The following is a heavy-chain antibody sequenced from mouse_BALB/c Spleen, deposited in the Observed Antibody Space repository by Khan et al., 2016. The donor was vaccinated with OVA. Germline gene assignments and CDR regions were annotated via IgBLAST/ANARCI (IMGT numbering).Heavy chain of an antibody. D-gene: IGHD1-1*01. V-gene: IGHV3-5*02. J-gene: IGHJ1*01. CDR2: IYYSGTI. CDR3: EWDYGRGYWYFDD. Sequence: EVQLQESGPGLVKPSQTVSLTCTVTGISITTGNYRWSWIRQFPGNKLEWIGNIYYSGTITYNPSLKSRTTITRATSKSQFFLVMNLLTAEATATYFCEWDYGRGYWYFDDWGAGTTVTVSS. CDR1: GISITTGNYR.